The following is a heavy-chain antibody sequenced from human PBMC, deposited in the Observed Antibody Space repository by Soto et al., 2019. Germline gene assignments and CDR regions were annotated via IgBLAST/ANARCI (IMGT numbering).Heavy chain of an antibody. J-gene: IGHJ4*02. CDR2: IFHSGSS. Sequence: TCXVANDSSISDSGWSWIRQPPGKGLEWIGEIFHSGSSNNNPSLKSRVTLSVDKTKNEFSLKLNSATAADTAVYYCARRLFVRGTLGYYDYWAEGLLVTVSS. CDR3: ARRLFVRGTLGYYDY. V-gene: IGHV4-4*02. D-gene: IGHD3-10*02. CDR1: NDSSISDSG.